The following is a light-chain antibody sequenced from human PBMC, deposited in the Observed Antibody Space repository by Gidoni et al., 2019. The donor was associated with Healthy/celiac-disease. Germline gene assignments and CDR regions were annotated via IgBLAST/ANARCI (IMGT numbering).Light chain of an antibody. CDR1: RSISSN. CDR2: GAS. Sequence: EIVMTQSPATLSVPPGETATLSRRASRSISSNLAWYQQKPGQAPRLLIYGASTRATGIPARFSGSGSGTEFTLTISSLQSEDFAVYYCQQYSNWPYTFGQGTKLEIK. V-gene: IGKV3-15*01. CDR3: QQYSNWPYT. J-gene: IGKJ2*01.